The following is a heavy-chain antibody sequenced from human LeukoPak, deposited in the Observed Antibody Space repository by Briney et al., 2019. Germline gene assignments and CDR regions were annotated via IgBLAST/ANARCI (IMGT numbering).Heavy chain of an antibody. CDR1: GFTFSNAW. CDR2: IKNRADGGTT. CDR3: TTGGIVGATHDY. J-gene: IGHJ4*02. D-gene: IGHD1-26*01. Sequence: GGSLRLSCAASGFTFSNAWMSWVRQAPGKGLEWVGRIKNRADGGTTDYAAPVKGRFTISRDDSKNTLYLQMNSLKTEDTAVYYCTTGGIVGATHDYWGQGTLVTVSS. V-gene: IGHV3-15*01.